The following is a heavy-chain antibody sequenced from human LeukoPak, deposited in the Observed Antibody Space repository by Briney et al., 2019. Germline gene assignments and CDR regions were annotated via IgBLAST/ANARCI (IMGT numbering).Heavy chain of an antibody. CDR1: GGSISSYY. D-gene: IGHD1-26*01. V-gene: IGHV4-4*07. Sequence: SETLSLTCTVSGGSISSYYWSWIRHPAGKGLEWIGRIHTNGNTNYNPSLKSRATMSADTSKNQFSLNVSSVTAADTAVYYCAREGGSYRFFDYWGQGTLVTVSS. J-gene: IGHJ4*02. CDR2: IHTNGNT. CDR3: AREGGSYRFFDY.